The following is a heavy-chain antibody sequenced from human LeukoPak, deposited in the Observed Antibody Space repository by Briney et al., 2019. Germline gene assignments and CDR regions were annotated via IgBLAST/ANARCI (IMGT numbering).Heavy chain of an antibody. V-gene: IGHV1-46*01. CDR2: INPSGGST. J-gene: IGHJ4*02. CDR1: GYTFTSYY. Sequence: ASVKVSCKASGYTFTSYYMHWVRQAPGQGLEWMGIINPSGGSTSYAQKFQGRVTMTRDTSTSTVYMELSSLRSEDTAVYYCARHQQGDSSSSSFDYWGQGTLVTVSS. D-gene: IGHD6-6*01. CDR3: ARHQQGDSSSSSFDY.